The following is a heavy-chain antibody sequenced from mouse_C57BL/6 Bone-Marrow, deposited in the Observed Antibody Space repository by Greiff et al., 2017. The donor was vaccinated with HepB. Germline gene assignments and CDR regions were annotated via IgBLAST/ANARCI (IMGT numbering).Heavy chain of an antibody. J-gene: IGHJ4*01. CDR3: AFYDGYHGAMDY. Sequence: VQLQQSGAELVKPGASVKISCKASGYAFSSYWMNWVKQRPGKGLEWIGQIYPGDGDTNYNGKFKGKATLTSDKSTSTAYMQLSSLTSEDSAVYFCAFYDGYHGAMDYWGQGTSVTVSS. D-gene: IGHD2-3*01. V-gene: IGHV1-80*01. CDR1: GYAFSSYW. CDR2: IYPGDGDT.